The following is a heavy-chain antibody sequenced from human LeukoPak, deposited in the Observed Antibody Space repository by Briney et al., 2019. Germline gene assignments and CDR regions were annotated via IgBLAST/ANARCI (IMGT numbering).Heavy chain of an antibody. J-gene: IGHJ3*02. CDR3: ARRGAVTHAFDI. CDR2: INSDGSST. D-gene: IGHD4-17*01. V-gene: IGHV3-74*01. Sequence: GGSLRLSCAASGFTFSNYWMNWVRQAPGKGLVWVSRINSDGSSTSYADSVKGRFTISRDNAKNTLYLQMNSLRAEDTAVYYCARRGAVTHAFDIWGQGAMVTVSS. CDR1: GFTFSNYW.